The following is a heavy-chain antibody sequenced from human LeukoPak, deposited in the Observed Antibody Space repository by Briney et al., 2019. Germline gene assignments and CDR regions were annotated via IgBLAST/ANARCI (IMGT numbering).Heavy chain of an antibody. V-gene: IGHV4-39*07. Sequence: SETLSLTCTVSGGSITNTTYYWGWIRQPPGKGLEWIGSIYYSGSTYHNPSLKSRVTISVDTSKNQISLNLSSVTAADTAIYYCARGTPVRYYYYYMDVWGKGTTVTVSS. CDR2: IYYSGST. D-gene: IGHD1-14*01. J-gene: IGHJ6*03. CDR3: ARGTPVRYYYYYMDV. CDR1: GGSITNTTYY.